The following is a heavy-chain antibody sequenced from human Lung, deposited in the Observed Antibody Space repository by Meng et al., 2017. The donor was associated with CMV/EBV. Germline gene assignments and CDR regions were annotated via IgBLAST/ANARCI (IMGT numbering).Heavy chain of an antibody. V-gene: IGHV1-69*02. CDR1: GGTFSSYT. CDR2: IIPILGIA. CDR3: ARDNDGSGYFNDY. J-gene: IGHJ4*02. Sequence: SVXVSCKASGGTFSSYTISWVRQAPGQGLEGMGRIIPILGIANYAQKFQGRVTITADKSTSTDYMELSSLRSEDTAVYYCARDNDGSGYFNDYWGQGTLVTVSS. D-gene: IGHD3-22*01.